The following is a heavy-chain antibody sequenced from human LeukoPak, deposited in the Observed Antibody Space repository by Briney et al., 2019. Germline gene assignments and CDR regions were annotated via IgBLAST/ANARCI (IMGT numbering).Heavy chain of an antibody. Sequence: GGSLRLSCAASGFSSNYMSWVRQAPGKGLEWVSVIYIGDSTYYADSVKGRFTISRDISKNTLYLQMNSLRPEDTAVYHCARDLWDATGYWGQGTLVTVSS. D-gene: IGHD3-3*01. J-gene: IGHJ4*02. V-gene: IGHV3-66*02. CDR1: GFSSNY. CDR2: IYIGDST. CDR3: ARDLWDATGY.